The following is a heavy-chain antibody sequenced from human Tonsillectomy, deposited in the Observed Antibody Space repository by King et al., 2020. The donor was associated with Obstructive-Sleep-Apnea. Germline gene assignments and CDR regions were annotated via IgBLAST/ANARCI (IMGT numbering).Heavy chain of an antibody. CDR2: INPNSGDT. CDR3: ARDRGSDFGSGTSRKNNWFDP. V-gene: IGHV1-2*02. D-gene: IGHD3-10*01. J-gene: IGHJ5*02. CDR1: GYTFTDYY. Sequence: VQLVESGAEVKKPGASVKVSCKASGYTFTDYYIHWVRQAPGQGLEWMGWINPNSGDTNYAQKFQGRVTMTRDTSISTAYMELSRLRSDDTAVFYCARDRGSDFGSGTSRKNNWFDPWGQGTLVTVSS.